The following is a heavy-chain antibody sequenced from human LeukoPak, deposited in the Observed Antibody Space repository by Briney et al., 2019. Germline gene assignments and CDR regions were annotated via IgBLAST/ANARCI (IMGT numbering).Heavy chain of an antibody. CDR1: GYSISSGYY. Sequence: SETLSLTCTVSGYSISSGYYWGWIRQPPGKGLEWIGSIYHSGSTYYNPSLKSRVTISVDTSKNQFSLKLSSVTAADTAVYYCARAELLWFGELTPWGQGTLVTVSS. CDR3: ARAELLWFGELTP. J-gene: IGHJ4*02. V-gene: IGHV4-38-2*02. CDR2: IYHSGST. D-gene: IGHD3-10*01.